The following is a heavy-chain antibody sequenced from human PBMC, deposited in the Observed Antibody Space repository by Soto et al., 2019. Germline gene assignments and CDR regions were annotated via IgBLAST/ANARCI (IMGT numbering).Heavy chain of an antibody. J-gene: IGHJ5*02. CDR1: GFSLSTSGVG. Sequence: SGPTLVNPTQTLTLTCTFSGFSLSTSGVGVGWIRQPPGKALEWLALIYLNDDKRYSPSLKSRLTITKDTSKNQVLLTITNMDPVATATYSCAHFSSSSLFVPWGQGTLVTVSS. D-gene: IGHD2-2*01. CDR3: AHFSSSSLFVP. CDR2: IYLNDDK. V-gene: IGHV2-5*01.